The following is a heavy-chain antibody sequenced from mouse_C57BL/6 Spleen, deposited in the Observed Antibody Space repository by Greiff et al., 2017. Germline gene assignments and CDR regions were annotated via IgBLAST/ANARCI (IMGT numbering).Heavy chain of an antibody. CDR2: IDPSDSYT. J-gene: IGHJ3*01. CDR1: GYTFTSYW. CDR3: ARSDYGSSPWFAY. V-gene: IGHV1-59*01. Sequence: QVQLQQPGAELVRPGTSVKLSCKASGYTFTSYWMHWVKQRPGQGLEWIGVIDPSDSYTNYNQKFKGKATLTVDTSSSTAYMQLSSLTSEDSAVYDCARSDYGSSPWFAYWGQGTLVTVSA. D-gene: IGHD1-1*01.